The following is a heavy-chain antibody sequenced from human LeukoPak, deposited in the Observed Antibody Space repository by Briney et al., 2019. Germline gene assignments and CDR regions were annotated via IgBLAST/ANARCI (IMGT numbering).Heavy chain of an antibody. V-gene: IGHV3-20*01. Sequence: GGSLRLSCAASGFTFDDYGMSWVRQAPGKGLEWVSGINWNGDSTGYADSVKGRLTISRDNAKNSLYLQMNSLRAEDTALYHCARVEYSGSPDYWGQGTLVTVSS. CDR1: GFTFDDYG. CDR3: ARVEYSGSPDY. D-gene: IGHD5-12*01. CDR2: INWNGDST. J-gene: IGHJ4*02.